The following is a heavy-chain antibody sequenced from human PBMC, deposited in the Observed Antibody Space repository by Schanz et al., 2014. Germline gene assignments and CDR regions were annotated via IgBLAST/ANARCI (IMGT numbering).Heavy chain of an antibody. CDR1: GYTFRHYG. V-gene: IGHV1-18*04. D-gene: IGHD3-9*01. J-gene: IGHJ4*02. CDR3: ARGWGYDALTGYVF. CDR2: ISGYNGNT. Sequence: QVQLVQSGGEVKKPGASVKVSCKASGYTFRHYGISWLRQAPGQGLEWMGYISGYNGNTNYAPKVQDRVTMTTDTXXXXAYMELRSLRSXXXAVYYCARGWGYDALTGYVFWGQGTLVTVSS.